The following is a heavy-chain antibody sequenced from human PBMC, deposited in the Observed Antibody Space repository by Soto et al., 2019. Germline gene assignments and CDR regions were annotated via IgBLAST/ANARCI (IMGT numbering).Heavy chain of an antibody. CDR2: ILYDGSIK. V-gene: IGHV3-30-3*01. D-gene: IGHD1-20*01. J-gene: IGHJ4*02. CDR1: GFSFSAYV. CDR3: TTLITGPTGY. Sequence: GGSLRLSCAASGFSFSAYVMHWVRQAPGKGLEWVALILYDGSIKYYADSVKGRFTISRDDSKNTLYLQMNSLKTEDTAVYYCTTLITGPTGYWGQGTLVTV.